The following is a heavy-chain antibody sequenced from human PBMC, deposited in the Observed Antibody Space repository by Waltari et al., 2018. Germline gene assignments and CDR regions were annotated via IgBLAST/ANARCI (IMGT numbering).Heavy chain of an antibody. CDR3: ARRQQLVSKYYYGMDV. J-gene: IGHJ6*02. D-gene: IGHD6-13*01. V-gene: IGHV1-69*10. Sequence: GIIPILGIANYAQKFQGRVTITADKSTSTAYMELSSLRSEDTAVYYCARRQQLVSKYYYGMDVWGQGTTVTVSS. CDR2: IIPILGIA.